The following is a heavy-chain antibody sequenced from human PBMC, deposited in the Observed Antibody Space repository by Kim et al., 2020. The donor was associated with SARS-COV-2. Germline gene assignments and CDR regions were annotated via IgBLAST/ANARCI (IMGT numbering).Heavy chain of an antibody. CDR3: ARVFRKYSSSSLFDY. Sequence: PSLKSRVTISVDTSKNQFSLKLSSVTAADTAVYYCARVFRKYSSSSLFDYWGQGTLVTVSS. V-gene: IGHV4-31*02. J-gene: IGHJ4*02. D-gene: IGHD6-6*01.